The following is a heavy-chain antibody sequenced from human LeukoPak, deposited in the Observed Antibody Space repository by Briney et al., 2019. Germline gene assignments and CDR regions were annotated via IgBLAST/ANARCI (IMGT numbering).Heavy chain of an antibody. D-gene: IGHD6-6*01. J-gene: IGHJ4*02. V-gene: IGHV3-21*01. CDR2: ISSSSSYI. CDR3: ARQYSSSSEVDY. CDR1: GLTFSSYS. Sequence: GGSLRLSCAASGLTFSSYSMNWVRQAPGKGLEWVSSISSSSSYIYYADSVKGRFTISRDNAKNSLYLQMNSLRAEDTAVYYCARQYSSSSEVDYWGQGTLVTVSS.